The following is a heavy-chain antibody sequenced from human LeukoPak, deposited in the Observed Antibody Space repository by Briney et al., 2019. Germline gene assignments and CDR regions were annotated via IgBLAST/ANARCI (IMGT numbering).Heavy chain of an antibody. Sequence: SETLSLTCAVSGGSISSSNWWSWVRQPPGKGLEWIGEIYHSGSTNYNPSLKSRVTISVDESKNQFSLKLSSVTAADTAVYYCARLSGSYWDFDYWGQGTLVTVSS. CDR2: IYHSGST. CDR3: ARLSGSYWDFDY. D-gene: IGHD1-26*01. CDR1: GGSISSSNW. J-gene: IGHJ4*02. V-gene: IGHV4-4*02.